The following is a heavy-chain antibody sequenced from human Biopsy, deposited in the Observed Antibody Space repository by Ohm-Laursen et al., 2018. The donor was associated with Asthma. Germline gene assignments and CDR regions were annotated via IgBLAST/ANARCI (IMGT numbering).Heavy chain of an antibody. CDR1: GFSFGSFG. V-gene: IGHV3-30*03. Sequence: SLRLSCAASGFSFGSFGMHWVRQVPGKGPKWVALISFDGRYEYYADSVKGRFTISRDNPMKRLYLQMSSLTAEDTAVYYCASRGGDFWSGYYMDYWGQGTLVTVSS. D-gene: IGHD3-3*01. CDR2: ISFDGRYE. J-gene: IGHJ4*02. CDR3: ASRGGDFWSGYYMDY.